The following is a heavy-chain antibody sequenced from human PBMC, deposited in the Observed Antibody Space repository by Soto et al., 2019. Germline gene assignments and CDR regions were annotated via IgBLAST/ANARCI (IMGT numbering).Heavy chain of an antibody. D-gene: IGHD2-21*02. CDR1: GESISSSSYY. CDR2: IYYSGRT. J-gene: IGHJ4*02. CDR3: ARQRTTVVTQAYFDH. V-gene: IGHV4-39*01. Sequence: SETLSLTCIVSGESISSSSYYWGWIRQPPGKGLEWIGSIYYSGRTYYNPSFKSRVTISIDTSKNQFSLKLSSVTSTDTAVYYCARQRTTVVTQAYFDHWGQGALVTVSS.